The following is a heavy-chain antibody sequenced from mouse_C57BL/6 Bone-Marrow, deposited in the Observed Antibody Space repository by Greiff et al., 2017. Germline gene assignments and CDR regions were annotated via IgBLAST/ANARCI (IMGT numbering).Heavy chain of an antibody. CDR2: ISTGSGST. D-gene: IGHD1-1*01. Sequence: EVQLVESGGGLVQPGGSLKLSCAASGFTFSDYYMYWVRQTPEKRLEWVAYISTGSGSTYYPDTVKGRCTLSRDNAKNTLYLQMSRLMSDDTAMYYCASVYDYGALYAMDDWGQGTSGTVAS. J-gene: IGHJ4*01. CDR1: GFTFSDYY. V-gene: IGHV5-12*01. CDR3: ASVYDYGALYAMDD.